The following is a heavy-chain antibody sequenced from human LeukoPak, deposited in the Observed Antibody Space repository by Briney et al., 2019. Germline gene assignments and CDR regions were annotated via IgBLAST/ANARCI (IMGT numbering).Heavy chain of an antibody. CDR2: ISSSGGTI. J-gene: IGHJ4*02. V-gene: IGHV3-11*04. CDR3: ARDRRHVAGDPTPLDY. CDR1: GFTFSDYH. D-gene: IGHD2-21*01. Sequence: GGSLRLSCAASGFTFSDYHMSWIRQAPGKGLEWVSYISSSGGTISYADSVKGRFTISRDNAKNSLYLQMNSLRAEDTAVYYCARDRRHVAGDPTPLDYWGQGTLVTVSS.